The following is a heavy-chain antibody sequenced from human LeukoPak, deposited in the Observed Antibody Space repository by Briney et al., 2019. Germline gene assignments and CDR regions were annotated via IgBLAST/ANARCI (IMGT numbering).Heavy chain of an antibody. CDR2: INPNSGGT. Sequence: ASVKVSCKASGYSFTCYYMHWVRQAPGQGLEWMGWINPNSGGTNYAQKFQGRVTMTRDTSISTAYMELSRLRSDDTAVYYCARDDSGGSCDYWGQGTLVTVSS. V-gene: IGHV1-2*02. CDR3: ARDDSGGSCDY. J-gene: IGHJ4*02. CDR1: GYSFTCYY. D-gene: IGHD2-15*01.